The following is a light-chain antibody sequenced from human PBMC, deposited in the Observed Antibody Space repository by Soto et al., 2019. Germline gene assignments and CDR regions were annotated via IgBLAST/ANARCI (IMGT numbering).Light chain of an antibody. Sequence: EIVLTQSPATLSLSPGERATLSCRASQSVSSYLAWYQHQVGQAPRLLIYDASNRATGIPARFSGSGSGTDFTLTISSLEPEDFEVYYCQHRSSGPGTFGQGTKV. CDR1: QSVSSY. V-gene: IGKV3-11*01. J-gene: IGKJ1*01. CDR2: DAS. CDR3: QHRSSGPGT.